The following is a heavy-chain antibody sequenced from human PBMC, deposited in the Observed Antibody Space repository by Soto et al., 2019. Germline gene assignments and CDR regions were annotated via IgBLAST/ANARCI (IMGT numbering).Heavy chain of an antibody. CDR3: ARQPGYYDILTGYSTYYFDY. D-gene: IGHD3-9*01. Sequence: PSETLSLTCTVSGGCISSYYWNWIRQPPGKGLEWMGYIYYRGNTNYNPSLKSRVTISVDTSKNQFFLKLSSVTGAGPAGYYFARQPGYYDILTGYSTYYFDYWGQGTPVTVSS. CDR2: IYYRGNT. J-gene: IGHJ4*02. V-gene: IGHV4-59*08. CDR1: GGCISSYY.